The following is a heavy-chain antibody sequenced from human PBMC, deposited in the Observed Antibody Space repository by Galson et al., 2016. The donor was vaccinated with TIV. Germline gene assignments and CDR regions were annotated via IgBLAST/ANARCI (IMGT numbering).Heavy chain of an antibody. J-gene: IGHJ5*02. D-gene: IGHD3-3*02. CDR3: ARVLAFLDYPPSTRSWCDP. Sequence: SVKVSCKASGYTFTSTGISWVRQAPGQGLEWMGWISAYSGHTNYAQKFQGRPTMTRDTSTTTAYLEIGSLRPDDTAVYYCARVLAFLDYPPSTRSWCDPWGRGTLVIVSS. CDR2: ISAYSGHT. V-gene: IGHV1-18*04. CDR1: GYTFTSTG.